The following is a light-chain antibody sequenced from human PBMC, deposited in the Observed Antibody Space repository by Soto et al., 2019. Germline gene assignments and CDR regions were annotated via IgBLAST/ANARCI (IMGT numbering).Light chain of an antibody. CDR2: GAS. V-gene: IGKV3-20*01. CDR1: QSVSSSC. J-gene: IGKJ4*01. Sequence: EIVLTQSPGTLSLSPGERATLSCRASQSVSSSCLAWYLQKPGQAPRLLIYGASSRATDIPDRFRGSGSGTDFTLTISRLEPEDFAVYYCQQFGSSPLTFGGGTKVEIK. CDR3: QQFGSSPLT.